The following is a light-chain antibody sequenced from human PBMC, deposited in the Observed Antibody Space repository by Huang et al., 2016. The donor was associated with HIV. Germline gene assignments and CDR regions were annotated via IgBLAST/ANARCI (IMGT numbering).Light chain of an antibody. CDR1: QSVSSTF. V-gene: IGKV3-20*01. J-gene: IGKJ2*01. CDR3: QQYDSSPMYT. CDR2: GAS. Sequence: EIVLTQSPGTLSLSPGERATLSCRASQSVSSTFLAWYQPKPGQSPRLLLYGASNRATGIPDRFSGSGSGTDFTLTISRLEPEDFAVYHCQQYDSSPMYTFGQGTKLEIK.